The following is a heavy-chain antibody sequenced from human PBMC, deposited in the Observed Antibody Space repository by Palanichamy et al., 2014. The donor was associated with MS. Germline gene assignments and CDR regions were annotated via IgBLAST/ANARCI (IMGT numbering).Heavy chain of an antibody. V-gene: IGHV3-21*01. J-gene: IGHJ4*02. CDR2: ISSSSSYI. CDR1: GFTFSSYS. CDR3: ARDQGGYRGPYFDY. Sequence: EVQLVESGGGLVKPGGSLRLSCAASGFTFSSYSMNWVRQAPGKGLEWVSSISSSSSYIYYADSVKGRFTISRDNAKNSLYLQMNSLRAEDTAVYYCARDQGGYRGPYFDYWGQGTLVTVSS. D-gene: IGHD5-12*01.